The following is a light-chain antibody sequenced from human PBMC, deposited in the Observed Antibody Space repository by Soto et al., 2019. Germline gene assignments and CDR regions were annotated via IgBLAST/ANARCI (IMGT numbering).Light chain of an antibody. V-gene: IGKV1-5*01. CDR2: DVY. J-gene: IGKJ1*01. CDR3: QQYMNFSAP. Sequence: DIQMTQSPSALSASVGATVTITCRARQSVSGCLAWYQQKPGKAPKLLIYDVYALPMGVAPRFGGSGSGTQFTLSIIGLQLHDFANYYCQQYMNFSAPFGPATKVDIK. CDR1: QSVSGC.